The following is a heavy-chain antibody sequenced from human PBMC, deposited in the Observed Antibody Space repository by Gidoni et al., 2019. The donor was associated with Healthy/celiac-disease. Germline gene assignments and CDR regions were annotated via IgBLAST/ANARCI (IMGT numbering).Heavy chain of an antibody. V-gene: IGHV4-39*01. D-gene: IGHD3-22*01. Sequence: QLQLQESGPGLVKPSETLSLTCTVSGGSISSSSYYWGWIRQPPGKGLEWIGSIYYSGSTYYNPSLKSRVTISVDTSKNQFSLKLSSVTAADTAVYYCARHVSRDYSSGYYYFDYWGQGTLVTVSS. CDR2: IYYSGST. CDR1: GGSISSSSYY. CDR3: ARHVSRDYSSGYYYFDY. J-gene: IGHJ4*02.